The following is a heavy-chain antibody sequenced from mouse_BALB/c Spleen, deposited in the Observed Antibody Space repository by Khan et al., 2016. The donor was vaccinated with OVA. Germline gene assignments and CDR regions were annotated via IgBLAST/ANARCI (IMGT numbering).Heavy chain of an antibody. Sequence: VQLKQSGPELVKPGASMKISCKASGYSFVDYALNWVKQSPGNNLEWIGLINPYNGGTTYNQKFKGKATLTVDRSSTTAYMELLSLTSEDSAVYYCVKGGNYVGYAMDYWGQGTSVTVSS. J-gene: IGHJ4*01. CDR1: GYSFVDYA. V-gene: IGHV1-18*01. CDR3: VKGGNYVGYAMDY. CDR2: INPYNGGT. D-gene: IGHD2-1*01.